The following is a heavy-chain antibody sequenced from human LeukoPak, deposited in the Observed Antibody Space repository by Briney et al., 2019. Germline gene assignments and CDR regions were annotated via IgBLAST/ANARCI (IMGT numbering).Heavy chain of an antibody. J-gene: IGHJ4*02. CDR2: IYSGGST. CDR1: GFTVSSNY. Sequence: PGGSLRLSCAASGFTVSSNYMSWVRQAPGKGLEWVSVIYSGGSTYYADSVKGRFTISRDNSKNTLYLQMNSLRVEDTAVYYCSRGGNQYYFDYWGQGTLVTVSP. CDR3: SRGGNQYYFDY. D-gene: IGHD3-10*01. V-gene: IGHV3-66*01.